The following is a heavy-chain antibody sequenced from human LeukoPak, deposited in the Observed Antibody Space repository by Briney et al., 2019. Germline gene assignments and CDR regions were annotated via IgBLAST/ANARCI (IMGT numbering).Heavy chain of an antibody. J-gene: IGHJ5*02. V-gene: IGHV6-1*01. CDR1: GDSVSTISAA. Sequence: SQTLSLTCAISGDSVSTISAAGNWIRQSPSRGLEWLGRTYYRSRWFNDYAVSVKGRITINPDTSKNQLSLQLNSVTPEDTAVYYCARESRSSFDPWGQGTLVIVSS. CDR2: TYYRSRWFN. CDR3: ARESRSSFDP.